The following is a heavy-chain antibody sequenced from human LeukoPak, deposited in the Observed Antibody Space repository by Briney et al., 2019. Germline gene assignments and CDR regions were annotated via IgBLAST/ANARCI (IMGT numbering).Heavy chain of an antibody. CDR3: ACISWELLPPDY. CDR1: EFTFSSYG. J-gene: IGHJ4*02. Sequence: QPGRSLRLSCAASEFTFSSYGMHWVRQAPGKGLEWVAVIWYDGSNKYYADSVRGRFTISRDNSKNTVYLQMNSLRPEDTAVYYCACISWELLPPDYWGQGTLVTVSS. CDR2: IWYDGSNK. D-gene: IGHD1-26*01. V-gene: IGHV3-33*01.